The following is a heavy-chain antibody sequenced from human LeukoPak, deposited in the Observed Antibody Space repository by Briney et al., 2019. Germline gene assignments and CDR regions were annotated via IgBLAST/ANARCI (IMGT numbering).Heavy chain of an antibody. CDR3: ARDHRDWNYEGTLFDY. D-gene: IGHD1-7*01. CDR2: INPSGGST. J-gene: IGHJ4*02. Sequence: ASVKVSCKASGYTFTSYYMHWVRQAPGQGLEWMGIINPSGGSTSYAQKFQGRVTITADKSTSTAYMELSSLRSEDTAVYYCARDHRDWNYEGTLFDYWGQGTLVTVSS. V-gene: IGHV1-46*01. CDR1: GYTFTSYY.